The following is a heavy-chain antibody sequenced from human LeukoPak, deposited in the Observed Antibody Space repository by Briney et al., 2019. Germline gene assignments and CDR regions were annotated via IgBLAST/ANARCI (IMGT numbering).Heavy chain of an antibody. CDR2: LYTSGST. J-gene: IGHJ4*02. Sequence: TSETLSLTCTVSDGSISSYYWSWIRQPAGKGLKWIGRLYTSGSTNYNPSLKSRVTMSVDTSKNQFSLKLSSVTAADTAVYYCACSSSGWFWNYWGQGTLVTVSS. CDR3: ACSSSGWFWNY. V-gene: IGHV4-4*07. CDR1: DGSISSYY. D-gene: IGHD6-19*01.